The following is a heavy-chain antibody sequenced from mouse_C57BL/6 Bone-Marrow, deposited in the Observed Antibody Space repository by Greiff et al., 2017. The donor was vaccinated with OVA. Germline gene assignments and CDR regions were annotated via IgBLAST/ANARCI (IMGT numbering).Heavy chain of an antibody. J-gene: IGHJ1*03. CDR3: ARGDYDDGRYWYFDV. Sequence: QVQLQQSGAELARPGASVKLSCKASGYTFTSYGISWVKQRTGPGLEWIGEIYPRSGNTYYNEKLKGKATLTADKSSSTAYMGLRSLTSEDSAVYFLARGDYDDGRYWYFDVWGTGTTVTVSS. V-gene: IGHV1-81*01. CDR2: IYPRSGNT. D-gene: IGHD2-4*01. CDR1: GYTFTSYG.